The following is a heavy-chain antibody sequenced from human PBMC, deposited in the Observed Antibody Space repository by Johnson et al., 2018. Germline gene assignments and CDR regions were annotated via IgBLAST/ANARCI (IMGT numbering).Heavy chain of an antibody. CDR3: TTSVSGNDRIYY. Sequence: VQLVESGGGLEKPGGSLRLSCAAFGFSFSDAWMTWVRHTPRKGLEWVGRIRSKNDGGTTIYGASVECRFIVSRDHSTKTLYLQMNSLQTEDTAIYYCTTSVSGNDRIYYWGQGTLVTVSS. CDR2: IRSKNDGGTT. D-gene: IGHD1-1*01. V-gene: IGHV3-15*06. CDR1: GFSFSDAW. J-gene: IGHJ4*01.